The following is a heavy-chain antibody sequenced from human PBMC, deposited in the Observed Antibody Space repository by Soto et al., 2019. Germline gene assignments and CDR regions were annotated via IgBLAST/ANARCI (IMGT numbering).Heavy chain of an antibody. CDR3: ARRPQGMIVVPDAFDI. Sequence: SLRLSCAASGFTVSSNYMSWVRQAPGKGLEWVSVIYSGGSTYYADSVKGRFTISRDNSKNTLYLQMNSLRAEDAAVYYCARRPQGMIVVPDAFDIWGQGTMVTVSS. CDR2: IYSGGST. J-gene: IGHJ3*02. CDR1: GFTVSSNY. D-gene: IGHD3-22*01. V-gene: IGHV3-66*04.